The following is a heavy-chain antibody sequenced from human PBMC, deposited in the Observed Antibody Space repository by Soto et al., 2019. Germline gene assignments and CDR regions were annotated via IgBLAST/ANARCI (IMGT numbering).Heavy chain of an antibody. V-gene: IGHV3-30*18. CDR3: AKGSTAMTYFDY. CDR1: GFTFSSYC. CDR2: ISYDGSNK. Sequence: QVQLVESGGGVVLPGRALRLASAASGFTFSSYCMHWVRRAPGKGLEWVAVISYDGSNKYYADSVKGRFTISRDNSKNTLYLQMNSLRAEDTAVYYCAKGSTAMTYFDYWGEGTLVTVPP. J-gene: IGHJ4*02. D-gene: IGHD5-18*01.